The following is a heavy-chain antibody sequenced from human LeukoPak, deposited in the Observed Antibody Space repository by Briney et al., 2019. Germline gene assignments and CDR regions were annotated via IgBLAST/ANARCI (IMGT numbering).Heavy chain of an antibody. Sequence: GASLRLSCAASGFTFRTYAMSWVRQAPGKGLEWASAISGSGGSTYYADSVKGRFTISRDNSKNTLYLQMNSLRAEDTAVYYCAKVPMYDSSGYYSHYYYGMGVWGQGTTVTVSS. CDR3: AKVPMYDSSGYYSHYYYGMGV. V-gene: IGHV3-23*01. D-gene: IGHD3-22*01. CDR2: ISGSGGST. J-gene: IGHJ6*02. CDR1: GFTFRTYA.